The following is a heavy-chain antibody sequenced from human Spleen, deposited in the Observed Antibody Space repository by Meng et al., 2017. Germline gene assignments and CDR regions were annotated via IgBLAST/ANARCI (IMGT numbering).Heavy chain of an antibody. V-gene: IGHV1-18*01. Sequence: ASVKVSCKASGYTFTSFGISWVRQAPGQGLEWMGWISPNSGYTNYAQKLQDRVTMTTDTSTTTAYMELRSLRSDDTAMYYCARDEDISAAGKLFGDYWGQGTLVTVSS. D-gene: IGHD6-13*01. CDR3: ARDEDISAAGKLFGDY. CDR2: ISPNSGYT. J-gene: IGHJ4*02. CDR1: GYTFTSFG.